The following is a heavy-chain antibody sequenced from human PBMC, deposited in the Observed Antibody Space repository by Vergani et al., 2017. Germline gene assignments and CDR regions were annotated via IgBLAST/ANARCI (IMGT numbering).Heavy chain of an antibody. J-gene: IGHJ6*02. CDR3: ARGRGYCSSTSCYAQDEEYYYYGMDV. V-gene: IGHV4-59*01. Sequence: QVQLQESGPGLVKPSETLSLTCTVSGGSISSYYWSWIRQPPGKGLEWIGYIYYSGSTNYNPSLKSRVTISVDTSKNQFSLKLSSVTAADTAVYYCARGRGYCSSTSCYAQDEEYYYYGMDVWGQGTTVTVSS. CDR1: GGSISSYY. CDR2: IYYSGST. D-gene: IGHD2-2*01.